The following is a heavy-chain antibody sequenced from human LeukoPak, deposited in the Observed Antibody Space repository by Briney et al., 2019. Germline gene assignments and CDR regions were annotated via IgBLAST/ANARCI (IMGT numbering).Heavy chain of an antibody. V-gene: IGHV3-11*01. D-gene: IGHD2-15*01. CDR2: ISSSGSTI. CDR3: AREMAVVTRPLIDY. J-gene: IGHJ4*02. CDR1: GFTFSDYY. Sequence: GGSLRLSCAASGFTFSDYYMSWIRQAPGKGLEWVSYISSSGSTIYYADSVKGRFTISRDNAKNSLYLQMNSLRAEDTAVYYCAREMAVVTRPLIDYWGQGTLVTVSS.